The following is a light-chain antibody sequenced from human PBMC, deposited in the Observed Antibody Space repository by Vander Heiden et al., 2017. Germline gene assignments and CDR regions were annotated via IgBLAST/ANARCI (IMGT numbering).Light chain of an antibody. CDR3: NSRDSSGNL. V-gene: IGLV3-19*01. Sequence: SSELTQDPAVSVALGQTVRITCQGDSLRSYYASWYQQKPGQAPVLVIYGKNNRPSGIPDRFSGSSSGNTDSLTITGAQAEDEADYYCNSRDSSGNLFGGGTKLTVL. CDR2: GKN. CDR1: SLRSYY. J-gene: IGLJ3*02.